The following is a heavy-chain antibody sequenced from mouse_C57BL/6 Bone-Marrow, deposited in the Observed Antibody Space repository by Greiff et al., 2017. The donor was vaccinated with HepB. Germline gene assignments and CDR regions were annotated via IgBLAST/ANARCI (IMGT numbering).Heavy chain of an antibody. J-gene: IGHJ3*01. CDR1: GYAFSSYW. D-gene: IGHD1-1*01. CDR2: IYPGDGDT. CDR3: ARGGYGSSYAAF. Sequence: VQVVESGAELVKPGASVKISCKASGYAFSSYWMNWVKQRPGKGLEWIGQIYPGDGDTNYNGEFKGKATLTADKSTSTAYMQLSSLTSEASAVYFCARGGYGSSYAAFWGQGTLVTVSA. V-gene: IGHV1-80*01.